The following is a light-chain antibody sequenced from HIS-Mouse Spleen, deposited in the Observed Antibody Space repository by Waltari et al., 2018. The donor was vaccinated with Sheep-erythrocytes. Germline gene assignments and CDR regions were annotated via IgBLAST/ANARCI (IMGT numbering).Light chain of an antibody. CDR3: CSYAGSYNHV. CDR2: DVS. Sequence: QSALTQPRSVSGSPGQSVTISCNGTSSDVGGYNYVYWYQQHPGKAPKLMIYDVSKRPSGVPDRFSGSKSGNTASLTISGLQAEDEADYYCCSYAGSYNHVFATGTKVTVL. CDR1: SSDVGGYNY. J-gene: IGLJ1*01. V-gene: IGLV2-11*01.